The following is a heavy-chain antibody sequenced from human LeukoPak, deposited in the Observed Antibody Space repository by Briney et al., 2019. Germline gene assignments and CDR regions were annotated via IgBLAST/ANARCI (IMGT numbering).Heavy chain of an antibody. CDR1: GYTFTSYG. CDR3: ARLGEGEAAAAFDY. Sequence: ASVKVSCKASGYTFTSYGISWVRQAPGQGGEWMGWISAYNGNPNSAQKLQGSVTLTTDTTTSTAYMELRRLRYDDTAVYYCARLGEGEAAAAFDYGGQGTLVTVSS. D-gene: IGHD6-13*01. V-gene: IGHV1-18*01. CDR2: ISAYNGNP. J-gene: IGHJ4*02.